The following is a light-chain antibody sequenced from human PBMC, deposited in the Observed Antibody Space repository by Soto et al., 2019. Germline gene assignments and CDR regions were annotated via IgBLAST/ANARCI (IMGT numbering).Light chain of an antibody. CDR3: QQYGSSLWT. CDR2: GAS. CDR1: QSVSSSY. Sequence: EVVLTQSPGTLSLSPGERATLSCRASQSVSSSYLAWYQQKLGQAPRLLIYGASTRATGIPDRFSGSGSGTDFTLTTNRLEPEDFEVYYCQQYGSSLWTFGQGTKVDIK. J-gene: IGKJ1*01. V-gene: IGKV3-20*01.